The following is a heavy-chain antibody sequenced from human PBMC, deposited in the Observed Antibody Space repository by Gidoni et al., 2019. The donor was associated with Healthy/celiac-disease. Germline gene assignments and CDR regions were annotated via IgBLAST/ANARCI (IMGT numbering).Heavy chain of an antibody. Sequence: GKGLEWVSYISSSSSTIYYADSVKGRFTISRENAKNSLYLQMNSLRDEDTAVYYCARSGREDWHFDLWGRGTLVTVSS. J-gene: IGHJ2*01. CDR2: ISSSSSTI. V-gene: IGHV3-48*02. CDR3: ARSGREDWHFDL.